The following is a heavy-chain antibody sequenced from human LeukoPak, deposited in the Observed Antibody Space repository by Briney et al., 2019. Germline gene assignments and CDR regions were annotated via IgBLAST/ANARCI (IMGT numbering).Heavy chain of an antibody. D-gene: IGHD6-13*01. CDR1: GYTFTSYG. J-gene: IGHJ4*02. CDR3: AREIPAAGTVAFDY. V-gene: IGHV1-18*01. CDR2: ISAYNGNT. Sequence: ASVKVSCKASGYTFTSYGISWVRQAPGQWLEWMGWISAYNGNTNYAQKLQDRVTMTTDTSTSTAYMELRSLRSDDTAVYYCAREIPAAGTVAFDYWGQGTLVTVSS.